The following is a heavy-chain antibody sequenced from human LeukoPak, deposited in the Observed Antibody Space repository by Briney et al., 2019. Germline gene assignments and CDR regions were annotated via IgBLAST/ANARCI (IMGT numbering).Heavy chain of an antibody. CDR2: INAGNGNT. J-gene: IGHJ4*02. CDR1: GYTFTSYA. D-gene: IGHD7-27*01. Sequence: ASVKVSCKASGYTFTSYAMHWVRQAPGQRLEWMGWINAGNGNTKYSQKFQGRVTITRDTFASTAYMELSSLRSEDTAVYYCARDLGSPWAYFDYWGQGTLVTVSS. V-gene: IGHV1-3*01. CDR3: ARDLGSPWAYFDY.